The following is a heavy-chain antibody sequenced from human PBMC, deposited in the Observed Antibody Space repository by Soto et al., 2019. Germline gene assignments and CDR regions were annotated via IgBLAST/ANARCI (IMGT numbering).Heavy chain of an antibody. CDR3: ARDGRHYYDSSGYYRSGMDV. D-gene: IGHD3-22*01. CDR1: GFTFSSYG. CDR2: IWYDGSNK. J-gene: IGHJ6*02. V-gene: IGHV3-33*01. Sequence: QVQLVESGGGVVQPGRSLRLSCAASGFTFSSYGMHWVRQAPGKGLEWVAVIWYDGSNKYYADSVKGRFTISRDNSKNTLYLQMNSLRAEDTAVYYCARDGRHYYDSSGYYRSGMDVWGQGTTVTVSS.